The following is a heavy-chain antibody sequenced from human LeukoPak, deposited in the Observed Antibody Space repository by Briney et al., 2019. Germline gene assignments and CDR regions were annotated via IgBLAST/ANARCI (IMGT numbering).Heavy chain of an antibody. CDR2: IKQDGSEK. J-gene: IGHJ6*03. CDR1: GFTFSSYY. D-gene: IGHD1-26*01. Sequence: GGSLRLSCAASGFTFSSYYMSWVRQAPGKGLEWVANIKQDGSEKYYVDSVKGRFTISRDNAKNSLYLQMNSLRAEDTALYYCARVTVGTTSWFSHYYYYMDVWGKGTTVTVSS. CDR3: ARVTVGTTSWFSHYYYYMDV. V-gene: IGHV3-7*01.